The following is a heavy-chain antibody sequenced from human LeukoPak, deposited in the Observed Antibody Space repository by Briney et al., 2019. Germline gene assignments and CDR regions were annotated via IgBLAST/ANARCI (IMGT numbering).Heavy chain of an antibody. Sequence: PGGSLRLSCAASGFTFSSYAMSWVRKAPGKGLEWVSAISGSGGSTYYADSVKGRFTMSRDNSKNTLYLQMNSLRAEDTAVYYCAKSSVAGPPHSDYWGQGTLVTVSS. V-gene: IGHV3-23*01. CDR2: ISGSGGST. CDR3: AKSSVAGPPHSDY. CDR1: GFTFSSYA. J-gene: IGHJ4*02. D-gene: IGHD6-19*01.